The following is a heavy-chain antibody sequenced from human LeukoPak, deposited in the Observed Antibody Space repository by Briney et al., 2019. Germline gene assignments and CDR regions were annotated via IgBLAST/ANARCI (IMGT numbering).Heavy chain of an antibody. V-gene: IGHV3-11*04. CDR2: ITNNGGAM. D-gene: IGHD3-22*01. CDR1: GQSMSRGYF. J-gene: IGHJ4*02. CDR3: ARALADSRNYYLGFDY. Sequence: LSLTCTASGQSMSRGYFWGWIRQPPGKGLEWISYITNNGGAMFYADSLKGRLTIFRDNAKKSLYLQMNSLRPDDTALYYCARALADSRNYYLGFDYWGQGTLVTVSS.